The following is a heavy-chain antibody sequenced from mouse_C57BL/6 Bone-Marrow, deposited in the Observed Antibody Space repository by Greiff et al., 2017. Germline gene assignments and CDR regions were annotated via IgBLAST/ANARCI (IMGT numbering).Heavy chain of an antibody. CDR2: ISSGSSTI. V-gene: IGHV5-17*01. D-gene: IGHD1-1*01. J-gene: IGHJ2*01. Sequence: EVQVVASGGGLVKPGGSLKLPCAASGFTFSDYGMHRVRQAPEKGLEWVAYISSGSSTIYYADTVKGRFTISRDNAKNTLFLQMTSLRSEDTAMYYCARLRSYFDYWGQGTTLTVSS. CDR1: GFTFSDYG. CDR3: ARLRSYFDY.